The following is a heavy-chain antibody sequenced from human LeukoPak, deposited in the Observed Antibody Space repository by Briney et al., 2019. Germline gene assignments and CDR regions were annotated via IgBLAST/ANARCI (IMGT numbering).Heavy chain of an antibody. Sequence: GSLRLSCVASGFSFGKYWMSWVRQAPGKGLEWVANIKLDGSEKNYVDSVKGRFTISRDNTKNSLYLQMNSLRAEDTAVFYCARDQYDTWSRRGNFDSWGQGTLVIVSS. CDR1: GFSFGKYW. D-gene: IGHD3/OR15-3a*01. CDR2: IKLDGSEK. J-gene: IGHJ4*02. V-gene: IGHV3-7*03. CDR3: ARDQYDTWSRRGNFDS.